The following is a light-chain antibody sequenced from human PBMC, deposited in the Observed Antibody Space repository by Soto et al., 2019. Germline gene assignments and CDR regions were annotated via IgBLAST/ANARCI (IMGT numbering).Light chain of an antibody. CDR1: QNINNW. CDR2: DAF. CDR3: QQYYTFPLT. Sequence: DIQMTQSPSTLSASVGDRVTITCRASQNINNWMAWYHQKPGEAPKLLIYDAFSLQTGVPFTFSGSGSGTEFSLTISSLQPDDFGTYYCQQYYTFPLTFGGGTKVEIK. V-gene: IGKV1-5*01. J-gene: IGKJ4*01.